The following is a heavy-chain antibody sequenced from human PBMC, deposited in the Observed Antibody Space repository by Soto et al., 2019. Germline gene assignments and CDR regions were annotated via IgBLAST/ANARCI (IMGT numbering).Heavy chain of an antibody. Sequence: GGSLRLSCAASGFAFNIYAIHWVRQAPGKGLEWVAVISHDGTNIYYTDSVSGRFTISRDNSKNTVYLEMDSLRADDTAAYYCARSSGVPTPDFDYWGQGTLVTVSS. CDR1: GFAFNIYA. D-gene: IGHD3-3*01. J-gene: IGHJ4*02. CDR3: ARSSGVPTPDFDY. CDR2: ISHDGTNI. V-gene: IGHV3-30-3*01.